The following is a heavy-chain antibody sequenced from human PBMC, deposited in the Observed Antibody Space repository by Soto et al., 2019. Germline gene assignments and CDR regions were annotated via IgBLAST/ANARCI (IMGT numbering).Heavy chain of an antibody. CDR1: GGSISSGDYY. J-gene: IGHJ4*02. CDR2: IYYSGST. V-gene: IGHV4-30-4*01. D-gene: IGHD3-10*01. Sequence: QVQLQESGPGLVKPSQTLSLTCTVSGGSISSGDYYWSWIRQPPGKGLEWIGYIYYSGSTYYNPSLKSRVTLSVDTSKKQYSLKLSSVTAADTAVYYCAKWWFGEFFDYWGQGTLVTVSS. CDR3: AKWWFGEFFDY.